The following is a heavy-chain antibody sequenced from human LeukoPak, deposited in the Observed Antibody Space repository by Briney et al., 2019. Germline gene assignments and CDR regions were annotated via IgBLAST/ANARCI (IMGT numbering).Heavy chain of an antibody. Sequence: GGSLRLSCAASGFTVSSNYMSWVRQAPGKGLEWVSVIYSGGSTYYADSVKGRFAISRDNAKNSLYLQMNSLRAEDTAVYYCARELPVAGFDYWGQGTLVTVSS. D-gene: IGHD6-19*01. J-gene: IGHJ4*02. CDR2: IYSGGST. CDR1: GFTVSSNY. V-gene: IGHV3-53*01. CDR3: ARELPVAGFDY.